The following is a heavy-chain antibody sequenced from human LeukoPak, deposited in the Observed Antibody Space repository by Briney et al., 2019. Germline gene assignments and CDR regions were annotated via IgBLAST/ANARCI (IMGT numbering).Heavy chain of an antibody. J-gene: IGHJ6*03. CDR1: GGSISSYY. CDR2: IYTSGST. CDR3: ARGIKLRQWLLDYYYYYYMDV. Sequence: SETLSLTCTVSGGSISSYYWSWIRQPAGKGLEWIGRIYTSGSTNYNPSLKSRVTMSVDTSKNQFSLKLSSVTAADTAVYYCARGIKLRQWLLDYYYYYYMDVWGKGTTVTISS. V-gene: IGHV4-4*07. D-gene: IGHD3-22*01.